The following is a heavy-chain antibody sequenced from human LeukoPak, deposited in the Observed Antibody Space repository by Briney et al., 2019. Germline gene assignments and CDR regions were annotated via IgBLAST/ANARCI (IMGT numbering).Heavy chain of an antibody. Sequence: GESLRISCKGSGYSFTTYWIGWVRQMPGKGLEWMGIIYPGDSDTRYSPSFQGQVTISAEKSISTAYLQWRSLKASDNAMYYCARARYCSGGSCYAEYWGQGTLVTVSS. CDR3: ARARYCSGGSCYAEY. V-gene: IGHV5-51*01. CDR2: IYPGDSDT. D-gene: IGHD2-15*01. CDR1: GYSFTTYW. J-gene: IGHJ4*02.